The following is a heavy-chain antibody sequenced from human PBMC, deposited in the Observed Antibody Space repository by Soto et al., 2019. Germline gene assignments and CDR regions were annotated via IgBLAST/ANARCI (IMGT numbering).Heavy chain of an antibody. J-gene: IGHJ5*02. CDR2: TYYRSKWYN. V-gene: IGHV6-1*01. D-gene: IGHD6-6*01. CDR1: GDSVSSNSAA. CDR3: ARGPQGYSSSSVGQRTRKNWFDP. Sequence: PSQTLSLTCAISGDSVSSNSAAWNWIRQSPSRGLEWLGRTYYRSKWYNDYAVSVKSRITINPDTSKNQFSLQLNSVTPEDTAVYYCARGPQGYSSSSVGQRTRKNWFDPWGQGTLVTVSS.